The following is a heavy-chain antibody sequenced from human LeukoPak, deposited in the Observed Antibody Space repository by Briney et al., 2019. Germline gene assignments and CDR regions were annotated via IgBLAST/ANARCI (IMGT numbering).Heavy chain of an antibody. Sequence: GGSLRLSCRASGFTFGDYAVNWVRQAPGKGLEWVGFIRSDAYGGTIQYDASVRGRFTISRDDSKTIAYLQMNSLKTEDTAVYYCVRDISEMGAFDIWGLGTMVTVSS. CDR1: GFTFGDYA. V-gene: IGHV3-49*04. J-gene: IGHJ3*02. CDR3: VRDISEMGAFDI. CDR2: IRSDAYGGTI. D-gene: IGHD5-24*01.